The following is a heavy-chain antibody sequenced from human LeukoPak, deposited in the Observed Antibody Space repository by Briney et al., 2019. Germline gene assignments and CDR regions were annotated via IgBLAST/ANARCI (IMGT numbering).Heavy chain of an antibody. Sequence: GRSLRLSCAASGFAFSKYAMHWVRQAPGKGLEWVTITSDDGRSNYADSVEGRFTISRDNSKNTLYLQMSSLRAEDTAVYYCASTSGYDFWDMGYWGQGTLVTVSS. CDR3: ASTSGYDFWDMGY. D-gene: IGHD5-12*01. J-gene: IGHJ4*02. CDR2: TSDDGRS. CDR1: GFAFSKYA. V-gene: IGHV3-30*04.